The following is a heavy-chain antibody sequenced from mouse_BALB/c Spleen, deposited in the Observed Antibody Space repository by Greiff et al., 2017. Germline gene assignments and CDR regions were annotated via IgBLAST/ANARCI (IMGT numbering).Heavy chain of an antibody. Sequence: EVQLVESGGGLVKPGGSLKLSCAASGFTFSSYTMSWVRQTPEKRLEWVATISSGGSYTYYPDSVKGRFTISRDNAKNTLYLQMSSLKSEDTAMYYCTRVTTVYYFDYWGQGTTLTVSS. J-gene: IGHJ2*01. CDR2: ISSGGSYT. CDR1: GFTFSSYT. D-gene: IGHD1-1*01. CDR3: TRVTTVYYFDY. V-gene: IGHV5-6-4*01.